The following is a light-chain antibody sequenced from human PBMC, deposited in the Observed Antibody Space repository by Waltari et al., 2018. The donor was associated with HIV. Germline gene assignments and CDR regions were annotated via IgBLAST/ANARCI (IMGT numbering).Light chain of an antibody. Sequence: DIQLTQSPSFLSASVGDRVTITCRDIQGIGSYVAGFQQKPGKAARLLIFAASTLQSGVPSVFRVSGSGTEFALTINSQQPEDFATYYCQQLNSYPLTFGGGTKLEIK. CDR3: QQLNSYPLT. CDR2: AAS. J-gene: IGKJ4*01. CDR1: QGIGSY. V-gene: IGKV1-9*01.